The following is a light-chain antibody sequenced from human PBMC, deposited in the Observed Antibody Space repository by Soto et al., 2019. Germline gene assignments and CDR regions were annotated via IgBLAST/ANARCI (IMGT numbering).Light chain of an antibody. CDR1: QGITYY. CDR3: QQHGQWPIT. J-gene: IGKJ5*01. CDR2: AAS. Sequence: DIQMTQSPSSLSASVGDRVTITCRASQGITYYLAWYQQKPGKVPKLLIYAASTLQSGVPSRFSGGGSGADFTLTISSLQPEDVATYYCQQHGQWPITFGQGTRLEIK. V-gene: IGKV1-27*01.